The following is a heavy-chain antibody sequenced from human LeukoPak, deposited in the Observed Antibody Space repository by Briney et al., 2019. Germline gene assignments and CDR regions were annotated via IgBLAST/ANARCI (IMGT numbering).Heavy chain of an antibody. CDR2: INVDGSIT. CDR3: ARGTWYIDV. V-gene: IGHV3-74*01. CDR1: GFPFTSYW. Sequence: GGSLRLSCAASGFPFTSYWMRWVLQVPGKAPVCVSQINVDGSITRYADAVKGRFTISRDNAKNTLELEMNSLTVDDTGVYYCARGTWYIDVWGRGTLVTVSS. J-gene: IGHJ2*01. D-gene: IGHD1-7*01.